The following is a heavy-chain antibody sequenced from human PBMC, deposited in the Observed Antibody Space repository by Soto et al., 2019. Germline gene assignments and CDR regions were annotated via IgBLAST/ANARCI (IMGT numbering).Heavy chain of an antibody. V-gene: IGHV1-18*01. J-gene: IGHJ1*01. D-gene: IGHD3-22*01. CDR2: ISAYNGNT. Sequence: ASVKVSCKASGYTFTSYGISWVRQAPGQGLEWMGWISAYNGNTNYAQKLQGRVTMTTDASTSTAYMELRSLRSEDTAVYYCARSLLDTSGYYVYFQHWGQGTLVTVSS. CDR3: ARSLLDTSGYYVYFQH. CDR1: GYTFTSYG.